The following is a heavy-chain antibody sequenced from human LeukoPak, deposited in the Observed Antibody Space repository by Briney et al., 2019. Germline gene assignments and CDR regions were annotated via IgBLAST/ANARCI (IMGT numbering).Heavy chain of an antibody. V-gene: IGHV3-23*01. J-gene: IGHJ4*02. CDR1: GFSFSDYA. CDR3: ARNYYFDY. Sequence: GGSLRLSCAASGFSFSDYAMNWVRQAPGKGLEWVSVISGSGGSTYYADSVKGRVTISRDNSKNTLYLQMNSLRAEDTAAYYCARNYYFDYWGQGTLVTVSS. CDR2: ISGSGGST.